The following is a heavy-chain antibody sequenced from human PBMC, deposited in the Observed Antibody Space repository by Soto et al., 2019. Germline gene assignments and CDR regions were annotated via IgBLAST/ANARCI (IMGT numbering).Heavy chain of an antibody. J-gene: IGHJ4*02. CDR1: GFTFDDYA. CDR3: ARALDFWSAYFDY. Sequence: GGSLRLSCTASGFTFDDYAMRWFRQAPGKGLEWVGFIRSKTYDEIYKYYADSVKGRFTISRDNSKNTLYLQMNSLRTEDTAVYYCARALDFWSAYFDYWGQGSLVTVSS. V-gene: IGHV3-30-3*01. CDR2: IRSKTYDEIYK. D-gene: IGHD3-3*01.